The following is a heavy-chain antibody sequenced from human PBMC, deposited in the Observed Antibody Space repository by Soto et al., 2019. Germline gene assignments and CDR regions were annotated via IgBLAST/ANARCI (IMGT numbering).Heavy chain of an antibody. CDR3: ARHVGKWGFDY. CDR1: GGSMTSYY. Sequence: QVQLQESGPGLVQPSETLSLTCTVSGGSMTSYYWSWVRQTPEKGLEWIANIYYGGSTTHNPSLKGRTTTSVDPSRNQFSLNLTSVTATDTAVYYCARHVGKWGFDYWGQGTLVTVSS. V-gene: IGHV4-59*08. D-gene: IGHD1-26*01. CDR2: IYYGGST. J-gene: IGHJ4*02.